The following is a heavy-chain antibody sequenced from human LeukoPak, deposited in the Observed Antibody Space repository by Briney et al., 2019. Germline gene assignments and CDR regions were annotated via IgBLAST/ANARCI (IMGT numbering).Heavy chain of an antibody. V-gene: IGHV3-23*01. CDR3: AKMVREFYTISYYFDY. CDR1: GFTFSSYA. CDR2: ISGSGAGT. Sequence: GGSLRLSCSASGFTFSSYAMNWVRQAPGKGLEWVSGISGSGAGTYYADSVKGRFTISRDNSKNTLYLQMNSLRAEDTAVYYCAKMVREFYTISYYFDYWGQGTLVTVSS. D-gene: IGHD2-8*01. J-gene: IGHJ4*02.